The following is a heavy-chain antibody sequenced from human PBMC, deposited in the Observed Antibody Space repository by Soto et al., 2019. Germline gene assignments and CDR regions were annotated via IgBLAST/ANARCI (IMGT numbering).Heavy chain of an antibody. CDR1: GFTFSSYG. D-gene: IGHD6-6*01. J-gene: IGHJ3*02. CDR3: AKDKNGGASNSYAFDI. CDR2: ISYDGSNK. Sequence: QVQLVESGGGVVQPGRSLRLSCAASGFTFSSYGMHWVRQAPGKGLEWVAVISYDGSNKYYADSVKGRFTISRDNSKNTLYLQMNSLIAEDTAVYYCAKDKNGGASNSYAFDIWGQGTMVTVSS. V-gene: IGHV3-30*18.